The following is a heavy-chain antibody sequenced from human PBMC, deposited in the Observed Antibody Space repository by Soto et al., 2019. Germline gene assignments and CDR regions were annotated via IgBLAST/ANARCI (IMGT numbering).Heavy chain of an antibody. Sequence: PGGSLRLSCAASGFTFDDYAMHWVRQAPGKGLEWVSGISWNSGSIGYADSVKGRFTISRDNSKNTLYLQMNSLRAEDTAVYYCARDMTSVTMVRGVISYWGQGTLVTVSS. V-gene: IGHV3-9*01. CDR2: ISWNSGSI. D-gene: IGHD3-10*01. J-gene: IGHJ4*02. CDR1: GFTFDDYA. CDR3: ARDMTSVTMVRGVISY.